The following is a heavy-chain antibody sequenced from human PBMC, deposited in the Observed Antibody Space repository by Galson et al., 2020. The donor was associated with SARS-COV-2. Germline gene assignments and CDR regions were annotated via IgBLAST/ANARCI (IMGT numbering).Heavy chain of an antibody. D-gene: IGHD2-2*02. J-gene: IGHJ4*02. CDR1: GFTFSSLG. V-gene: IGHV3-30*02. CDR3: AKDRCSSCFTFDY. Sequence: GESLKISCAASGFTFSSLGMHCVRQGPGKGLEWVACVRLDGSDKSYEDSVKGRFTISRDNSKNTLYLQMNILRTEDTAVYYCAKDRCSSCFTFDYLGQGTLVTVAS. CDR2: VRLDGSDK.